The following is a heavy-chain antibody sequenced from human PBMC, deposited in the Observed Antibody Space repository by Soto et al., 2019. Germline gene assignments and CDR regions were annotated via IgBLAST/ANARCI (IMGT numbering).Heavy chain of an antibody. J-gene: IGHJ4*02. Sequence: GASVKVSCKASGYTFTNYGISWVRQAPGQGLEWMGWINAYNGDSTYAQKLQGRVTMTRDTSTSTVSMELSSLRSADTAVYYCARGGHIAVVTASFDYWGQGTLVTVSS. CDR3: ARGGHIAVVTASFDY. D-gene: IGHD2-21*02. V-gene: IGHV1-18*01. CDR1: GYTFTNYG. CDR2: INAYNGDS.